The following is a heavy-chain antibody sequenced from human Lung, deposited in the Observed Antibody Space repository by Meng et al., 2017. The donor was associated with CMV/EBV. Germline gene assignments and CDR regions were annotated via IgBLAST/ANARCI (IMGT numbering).Heavy chain of an antibody. J-gene: IGHJ3*02. CDR3: AKDGGLPGTIFFAFDM. CDR2: IRFDGSK. Sequence: LKISXAASGFGDYGMHWVRQAPGKGLEWVAFIRFDGSKYYLDSVKGRFTISRDSSKNTVYLQMDSLRAEDTAVYHCAKDGGLPGTIFFAFDMWGQGTMVTVSS. D-gene: IGHD3-9*01. V-gene: IGHV3-30*02. CDR1: GFGDYG.